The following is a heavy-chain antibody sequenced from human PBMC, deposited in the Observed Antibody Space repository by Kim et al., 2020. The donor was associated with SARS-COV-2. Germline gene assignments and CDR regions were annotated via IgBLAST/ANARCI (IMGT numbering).Heavy chain of an antibody. Sequence: ASVKVSCKASGYTFTSYYMHWVRQAPGQGLEGMGIINPSGGSTSYAQKFQGRVTMTMDTSTSTVYMKLSSLRSEETAVYYCARDLSRFVGLCGIVGASPLSNGMDVWGQETTVTVSS. CDR3: ARDLSRFVGLCGIVGASPLSNGMDV. D-gene: IGHD1-26*01. CDR1: GYTFTSYY. V-gene: IGHV1-46*01. J-gene: IGHJ6*02. CDR2: INPSGGST.